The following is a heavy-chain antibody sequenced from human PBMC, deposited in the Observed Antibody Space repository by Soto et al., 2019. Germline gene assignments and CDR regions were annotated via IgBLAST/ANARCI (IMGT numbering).Heavy chain of an antibody. CDR3: AGTTSHQWYYMDV. CDR1: GDSVSSNSAA. D-gene: IGHD1-7*01. V-gene: IGHV6-1*01. CDR2: TYYRSRWYN. J-gene: IGHJ6*03. Sequence: QVQLQESGPGLVKPSQTLSLTCAISGDSVSSNSAAWNWIRLSPSRGLEWLARTYYRSRWYNDYAVSVRGRINVNPDTSKNQFSLQLTSVTPEDTAVYYCAGTTSHQWYYMDVWGKGTTVTVSS.